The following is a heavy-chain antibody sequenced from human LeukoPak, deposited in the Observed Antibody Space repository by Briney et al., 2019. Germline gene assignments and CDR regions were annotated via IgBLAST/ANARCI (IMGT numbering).Heavy chain of an antibody. J-gene: IGHJ4*02. D-gene: IGHD6-13*01. CDR1: GFTFSSYA. CDR3: AKDLEGGSSRFIFDY. Sequence: GGSLRLSCAASGFTFSSYAMSWVRQAPGKGLEWVSAISGSGGSTYYADSVKGRFTISRDNSKNTLYLQMNSLRAEDTAVYYCAKDLEGGSSRFIFDYWGQGTLVTVSS. CDR2: ISGSGGST. V-gene: IGHV3-23*01.